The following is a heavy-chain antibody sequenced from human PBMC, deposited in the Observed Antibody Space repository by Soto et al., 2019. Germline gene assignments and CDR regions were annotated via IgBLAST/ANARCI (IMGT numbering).Heavy chain of an antibody. D-gene: IGHD3-9*01. CDR3: GRYLARAWSFQLDL. CDR1: GFTFSSYW. V-gene: IGHV3-74*01. Sequence: GGSLRLSCAASGFTFSSYWMYWVRQPPGKGLVWVSRIYTDGSSTSYADSVKGRFTISRDNAKNILYLQMNSLRAEDTGVYFCGRYLARAWSFQLDLRAQGTLVTVSS. J-gene: IGHJ4*02. CDR2: IYTDGSST.